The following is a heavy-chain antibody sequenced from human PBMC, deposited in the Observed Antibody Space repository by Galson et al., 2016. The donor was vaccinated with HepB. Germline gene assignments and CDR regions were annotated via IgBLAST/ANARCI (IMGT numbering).Heavy chain of an antibody. J-gene: IGHJ6*04. Sequence: SLRLSCAASGFTFNNYGMTWVRQAPGKGLEVVSSISRSGDSTDYADSVKGRFTISRDNSKNTLSLQMNSLRVEDTAVYYCVQGSTAPAVWGKGTPVTVST. V-gene: IGHV3-23*01. CDR3: VQGSTAPAV. CDR2: ISRSGDST. CDR1: GFTFNNYG. D-gene: IGHD2-2*01.